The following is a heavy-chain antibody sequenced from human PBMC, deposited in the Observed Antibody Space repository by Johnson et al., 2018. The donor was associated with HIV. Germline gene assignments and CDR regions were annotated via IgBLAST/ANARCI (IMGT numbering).Heavy chain of an antibody. Sequence: VQLVESGGGVVQPGRSLRLSCAASGFTVRSNYMTWVRQAPGKGLEWVSVIYTGDSTYYADSVRGRFTVSRDNSKNTMYLQMNSLRAEDTALYYCARGGPYDSGIIDAFDIWGQGTMVTVSS. J-gene: IGHJ3*02. CDR3: ARGGPYDSGIIDAFDI. D-gene: IGHD3-10*01. CDR1: GFTVRSNY. CDR2: IYTGDST. V-gene: IGHV3-66*01.